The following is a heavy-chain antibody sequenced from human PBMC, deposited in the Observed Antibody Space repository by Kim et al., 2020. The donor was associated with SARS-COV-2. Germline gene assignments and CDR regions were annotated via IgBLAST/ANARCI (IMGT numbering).Heavy chain of an antibody. CDR2: IWGNGATI. V-gene: IGHV3-9*01. D-gene: IGHD1-20*01. Sequence: GGSLRLSCAASGFSFGDYVMHWVRQAPGKGLEWVSGIWGNGATIGYADSAKGRFTISRDNAQNSLYLQMDSLRADDTALYYCAKGVRYDWNELDNSGQGT. CDR3: AKGVRYDWNELDN. J-gene: IGHJ4*02. CDR1: GFSFGDYV.